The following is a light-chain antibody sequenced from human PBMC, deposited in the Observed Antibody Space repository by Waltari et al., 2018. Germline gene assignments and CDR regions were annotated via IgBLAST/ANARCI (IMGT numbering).Light chain of an antibody. CDR3: YSASDNNLVI. CDR2: QAN. V-gene: IGLV3-27*01. J-gene: IGLJ2*01. Sequence: SYELTQPSSVSVSPGQTARITCSGDILAKTHARWFQQKPGQAPLLVIFQANLRPSGIPERFSGSSSGSTVTLTISGAHVDDEADYHCYSASDNNLVIFGGGTKLTVL. CDR1: ILAKTH.